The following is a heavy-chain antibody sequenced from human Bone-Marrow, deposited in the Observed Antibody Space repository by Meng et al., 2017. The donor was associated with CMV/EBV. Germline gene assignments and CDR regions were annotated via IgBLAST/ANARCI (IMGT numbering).Heavy chain of an antibody. V-gene: IGHV3-20*04. CDR1: GFTFDDYG. Sequence: GESLKISCAASGFTFDDYGMTWVRQAPGKGLEWVSGIRWNGDTTAYRDSVKGRFTISRDNAKNSQYLQMISLRAEDTALYYCARAVGPTIVDALDIWGQGTLVTVSS. CDR3: ARAVGPTIVDALDI. J-gene: IGHJ3*02. D-gene: IGHD1-26*01. CDR2: IRWNGDTT.